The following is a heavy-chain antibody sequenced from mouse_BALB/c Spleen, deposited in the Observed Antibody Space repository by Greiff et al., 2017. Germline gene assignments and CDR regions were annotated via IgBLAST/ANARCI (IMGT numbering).Heavy chain of an antibody. D-gene: IGHD2-4*01. Sequence: EVHLVESGGGLVQPGGSRKLSCAASGFTFSSFGMHWVRQAPEKGLEWVAYISSGSSTIYYADTVKGRFTISRDNPKNTLFLQMTSLRSEDTAMYYCASHYYDYAMDYWGQGTSVTVSS. J-gene: IGHJ4*01. CDR2: ISSGSSTI. V-gene: IGHV5-17*02. CDR1: GFTFSSFG. CDR3: ASHYYDYAMDY.